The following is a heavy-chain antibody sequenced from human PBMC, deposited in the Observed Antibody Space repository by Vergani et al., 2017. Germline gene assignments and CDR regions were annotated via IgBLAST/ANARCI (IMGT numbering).Heavy chain of an antibody. CDR3: ARDRPRGYSGYDSPYYFDY. CDR2: IIPILGIA. D-gene: IGHD5-12*01. J-gene: IGHJ4*02. CDR1: GGTFSSYT. Sequence: QVQLVQSGAEVKKPGSSVKVSCKASGGTFSSYTISWVRQAPGQGLEWMGRIIPILGIANYAQKCQGRVTITADKSTSTAYMELSSLRSEDTAVYYCARDRPRGYSGYDSPYYFDYWGQGTLVTVSS. V-gene: IGHV1-69*09.